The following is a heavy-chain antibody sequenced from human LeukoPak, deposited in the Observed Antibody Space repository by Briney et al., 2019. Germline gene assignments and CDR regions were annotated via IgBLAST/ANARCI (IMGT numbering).Heavy chain of an antibody. CDR3: ARQKFSNQPNWFDP. CDR2: IYYSGST. J-gene: IGHJ5*02. Sequence: SETPSLTCTVSGGSIRSGSYYWGWIRQPPGKGLEWIGSIYYSGSTYYNPSLKSRVTISVDTSKNQFSLKLSSVTAADTAVCYCARQKFSNQPNWFDPWGQGTLVTVSS. V-gene: IGHV4-39*01. D-gene: IGHD1-14*01. CDR1: GGSIRSGSYY.